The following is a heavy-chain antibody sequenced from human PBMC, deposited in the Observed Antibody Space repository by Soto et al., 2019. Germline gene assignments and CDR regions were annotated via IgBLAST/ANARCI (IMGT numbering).Heavy chain of an antibody. Sequence: QLQLQESGSGLVKPSQTLSLTCAVSVGSISSGGYSWSWIRQPPGQGLDWIGYIYHSGRTYYNTSLKSRVTIAVDRSKNQFSLKLSSVTAADTAVYYCVRVPDYWGQGTLVTVSS. V-gene: IGHV4-30-2*01. J-gene: IGHJ4*02. CDR1: VGSISSGGYS. CDR2: IYHSGRT. CDR3: VRVPDY.